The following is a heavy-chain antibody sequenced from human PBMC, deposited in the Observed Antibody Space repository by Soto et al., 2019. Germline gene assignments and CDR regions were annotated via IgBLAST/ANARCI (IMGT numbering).Heavy chain of an antibody. CDR2: VYYSGST. CDR1: CGSISSGGYY. Sequence: SETLSLTCTVSCGSISSGGYYWSWIRQHPGKGLEWIGYVYYSGSTYYNPSLKSRVTISVDTSKNQFSLKLSSVTAADTAVYYCARAYCSSTSCSPYYYYGMDVWGQGTTVTVSS. J-gene: IGHJ6*02. CDR3: ARAYCSSTSCSPYYYYGMDV. D-gene: IGHD2-2*01. V-gene: IGHV4-31*03.